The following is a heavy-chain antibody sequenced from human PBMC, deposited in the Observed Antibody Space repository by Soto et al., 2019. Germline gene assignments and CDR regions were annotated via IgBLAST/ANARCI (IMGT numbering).Heavy chain of an antibody. CDR3: ARGPHVRITMVRGAKLYYYYGMDV. J-gene: IGHJ6*02. CDR1: GGSISSYY. Sequence: SETLSLTCTVSGGSISSYYWSWIRQPPGKGLEWIGYIYYSGSTNYNPSLKSRVTISVDTSKNQFSLKLSSVTAEDMAVYYCARGPHVRITMVRGAKLYYYYGMDVWGQGTTVTVSS. D-gene: IGHD3-10*01. V-gene: IGHV4-59*01. CDR2: IYYSGST.